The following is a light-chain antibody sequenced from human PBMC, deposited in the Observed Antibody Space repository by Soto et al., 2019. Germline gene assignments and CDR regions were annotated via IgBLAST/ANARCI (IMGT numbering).Light chain of an antibody. CDR2: AAS. J-gene: IGKJ2*01. Sequence: DIQMTQSPSSLSASVGDRVTITCRASQSIAYYLNWFQQKPGKAPKLLIYAASSLQSGVPSRFTGNGSGTDFTLTISSLQPQAFATYYCPQTSNYPMYTFGQGTKLYVK. V-gene: IGKV1-39*01. CDR1: QSIAYY. CDR3: PQTSNYPMYT.